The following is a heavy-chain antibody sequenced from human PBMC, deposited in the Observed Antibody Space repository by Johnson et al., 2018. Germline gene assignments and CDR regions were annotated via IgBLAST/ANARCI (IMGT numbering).Heavy chain of an antibody. Sequence: QLVQSGAEVKKPWASVKVSCKASGYTFTSYHVHWVRQAPGQGLEWMGIINPSGGSTTNSQKFQGRFTMTRGTSTSPVYMELSSLRSADTAVYVCARDYRYEYGHYGSPDPWGQGTLVTVSS. D-gene: IGHD4-17*01. CDR3: ARDYRYEYGHYGSPDP. CDR2: INPSGGST. CDR1: GYTFTSYH. V-gene: IGHV1-46*01. J-gene: IGHJ5*02.